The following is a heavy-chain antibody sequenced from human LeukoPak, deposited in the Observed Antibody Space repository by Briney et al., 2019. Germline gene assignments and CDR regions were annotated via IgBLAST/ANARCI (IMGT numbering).Heavy chain of an antibody. CDR2: IFHSGNT. Sequence: SETLSLTCTVSGDSITTPYYWGWIRQSPGKGLKWIGSIFHSGNTYYSPSIKSRVTISIDTSKNQFSLRLNSVTAADTAVYYCARPGESSGYMWFYWGQGTLVTVSS. V-gene: IGHV4-38-2*02. CDR3: ARPGESSGYMWFY. D-gene: IGHD3-22*01. CDR1: GDSITTPYY. J-gene: IGHJ4*02.